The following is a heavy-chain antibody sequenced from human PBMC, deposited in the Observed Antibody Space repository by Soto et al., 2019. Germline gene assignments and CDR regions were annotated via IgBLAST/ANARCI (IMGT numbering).Heavy chain of an antibody. J-gene: IGHJ6*02. CDR2: IDHSGSA. CDR1: GESFSGYY. CDR3: YGGYDSVGYYNYGTDV. V-gene: IGHV4-34*01. Sequence: QVQLQQWGAGLLKPSETLSLTCAVNGESFSGYYWNWIRQPPGKGLEWIGEIDHSGSANYNPSLKSRVTISVDTSKNHLSLKLDSVTAADTAVYYCYGGYDSVGYYNYGTDVWGQGTTVTVSS. D-gene: IGHD4-17*01.